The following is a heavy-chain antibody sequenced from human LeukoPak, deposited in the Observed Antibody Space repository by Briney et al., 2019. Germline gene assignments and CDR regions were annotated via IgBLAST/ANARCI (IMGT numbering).Heavy chain of an antibody. D-gene: IGHD4-17*01. CDR1: EFTFSNYA. CDR3: AKGSVAGDYPDY. Sequence: GTSLRLSCAASEFTFSNYAMHWVRQAPGKGLEWVAVISYDGSNKYYADSVKGRFTISRDNSKNTLYLQMNSLRAEDTAVYYCAKGSVAGDYPDYWGQGTLVTVSS. CDR2: ISYDGSNK. J-gene: IGHJ4*02. V-gene: IGHV3-30-3*01.